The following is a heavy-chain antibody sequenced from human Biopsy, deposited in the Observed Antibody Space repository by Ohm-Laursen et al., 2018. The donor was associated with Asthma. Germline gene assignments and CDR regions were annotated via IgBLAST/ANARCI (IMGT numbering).Heavy chain of an antibody. V-gene: IGHV1-24*01. D-gene: IGHD3-16*01. J-gene: IGHJ4*02. CDR3: ASDFPKDYVRSIFQF. CDR2: HDHEEGGT. CDR1: GYSLTDLS. Sequence: ASVKVSCKISGYSLTDLSMHWVRQAPGQGLEWMGGHDHEEGGTVNARRFQGRVTMTEDTSTDTAYMELSSLSSDDTAVYYCASDFPKDYVRSIFQFWGQGPLVTVS.